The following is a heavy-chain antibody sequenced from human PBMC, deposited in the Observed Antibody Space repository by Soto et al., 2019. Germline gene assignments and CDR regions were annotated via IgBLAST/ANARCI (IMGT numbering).Heavy chain of an antibody. CDR3: ASLGTRTRIHSDLRGY. J-gene: IGHJ4*02. CDR2: ISGSGSNT. V-gene: IGHV3-23*01. CDR1: GFTFSSYA. Sequence: PGGSLRLSCAASGFTFSSYAMSWVRQAPGKGLEWVSGISGSGSNTYYADSVKGRFTISRDNSKNTLYLQMNSLRAEGTAVYYCASLGTRTRIHSDLRGYWGQGTLVTVSS. D-gene: IGHD2-21*01.